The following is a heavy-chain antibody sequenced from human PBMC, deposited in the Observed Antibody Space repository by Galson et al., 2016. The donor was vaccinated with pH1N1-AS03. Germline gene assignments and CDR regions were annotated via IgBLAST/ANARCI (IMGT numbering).Heavy chain of an antibody. CDR2: IYPSDSDT. CDR1: GYSFTGYW. CDR3: ARHREYQVLSSTMDV. D-gene: IGHD2-2*01. J-gene: IGHJ6*02. V-gene: IGHV5-51*01. Sequence: QSGAEVKKTGESLKISCKGSGYSFTGYWIGWVRQKPGKGLEWMGIIYPSDSDTRYNPSFQGQVTISVDESIGTAYLQWSSLKASVTAIYYCARHREYQVLSSTMDVWGQGTTVTVSS.